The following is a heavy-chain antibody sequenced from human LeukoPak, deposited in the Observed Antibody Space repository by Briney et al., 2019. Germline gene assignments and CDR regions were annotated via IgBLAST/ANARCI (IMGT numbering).Heavy chain of an antibody. D-gene: IGHD3-22*01. J-gene: IGHJ4*02. CDR2: VSGSGGNT. Sequence: GGSLRLSCAASGFTFSSYAMSWVRQAPGKGLEWVSAVSGSGGNTYCADSVKGRLTISRDNSRSTLYLQVNSLRADDTAVYYCAKLKYDSSGYYLDYWGQGTLVTVSS. V-gene: IGHV3-23*01. CDR1: GFTFSSYA. CDR3: AKLKYDSSGYYLDY.